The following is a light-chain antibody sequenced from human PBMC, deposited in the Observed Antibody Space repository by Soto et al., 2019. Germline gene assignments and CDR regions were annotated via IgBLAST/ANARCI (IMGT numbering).Light chain of an antibody. V-gene: IGKV3-15*01. CDR2: GAT. CDR1: QSLGSK. J-gene: IGKJ1*01. CDR3: QQSFSAPWT. Sequence: EIVLTQSPGTLSLSPGERATLSCRASQSLGSKLAWYQQKPGQAPRLLISGATTRATGLPARFSGSGSGAEFTLTISSLQPEDFATYYCQQSFSAPWTFGQGTKVDI.